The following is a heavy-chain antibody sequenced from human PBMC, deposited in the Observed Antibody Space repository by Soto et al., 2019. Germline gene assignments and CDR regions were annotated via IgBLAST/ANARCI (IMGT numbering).Heavy chain of an antibody. Sequence: QVQLVQSGAEVKKPGASVKVSCKASGYTFTSYAIHWVRQAPGQRLEWMGWINAGNGNTKYSQKFQDRVTITRDTSASTAYIELSSRRSEDTAVYYCARDLGGWTDYWGQGTLVTVSS. CDR1: GYTFTSYA. D-gene: IGHD6-19*01. CDR3: ARDLGGWTDY. V-gene: IGHV1-3*01. J-gene: IGHJ4*02. CDR2: INAGNGNT.